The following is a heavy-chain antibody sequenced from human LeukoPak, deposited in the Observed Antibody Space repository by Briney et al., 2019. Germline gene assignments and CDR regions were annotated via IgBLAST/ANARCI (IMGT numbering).Heavy chain of an antibody. J-gene: IGHJ4*02. CDR1: GFTFSSYA. CDR3: AKDIGIYSYGYAFDY. D-gene: IGHD5-18*01. CDR2: ISYDGSNK. Sequence: PGGFLRLSCAASGFTFSSYAMHWVRQAPGKGLEWVAVISYDGSNKYYADSVKGRFTISRDNSKNTLYLQMNSLRAEDTAVYYCAKDIGIYSYGYAFDYWGQGTLVTVSS. V-gene: IGHV3-30-3*01.